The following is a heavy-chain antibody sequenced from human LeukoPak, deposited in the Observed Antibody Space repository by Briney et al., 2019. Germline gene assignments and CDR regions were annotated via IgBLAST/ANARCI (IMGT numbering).Heavy chain of an antibody. CDR1: GGSISSSSYY. J-gene: IGHJ3*02. Sequence: PSETLSLTCTVSGGSISSSSYYWGWIRQPPGKGLEWIGSIYYSGSTYYNPSLKSRVTISVDTSKNQFSLKLSSVTAADTAVYYCARAVRSKLWFGELFLFDAFDIWGQGTMVTVSS. V-gene: IGHV4-39*07. D-gene: IGHD3-10*01. CDR2: IYYSGST. CDR3: ARAVRSKLWFGELFLFDAFDI.